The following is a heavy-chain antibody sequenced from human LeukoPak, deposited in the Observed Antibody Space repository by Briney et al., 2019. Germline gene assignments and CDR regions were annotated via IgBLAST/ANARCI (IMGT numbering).Heavy chain of an antibody. CDR3: VKDRYSGSYNPLGAFDI. J-gene: IGHJ3*02. CDR1: GFTFSSYA. CDR2: ISSKGGST. D-gene: IGHD1-26*01. Sequence: GGSLRLSCSASGFTFSSYAMHWVRQAPGKGLEYVSAISSKGGSTYYADSVKGRFTISRDNSKNTLYLQMSSLRAEDTAVYYCVKDRYSGSYNPLGAFDIWGQGTMVTVSS. V-gene: IGHV3-64D*06.